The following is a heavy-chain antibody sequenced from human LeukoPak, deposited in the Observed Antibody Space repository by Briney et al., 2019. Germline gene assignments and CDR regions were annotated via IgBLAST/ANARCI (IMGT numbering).Heavy chain of an antibody. J-gene: IGHJ6*02. CDR2: ISGSGGDT. Sequence: GGSLRLSCAASGFIFSSHVMHWVRQAPGKGLEWVSGISGSGGDTYYADSVKGRFTISRDNSKNTLNLQMNSLRAEDTAVYYCARAVLYYYYGMDVWGQGTTVTVSS. CDR1: GFIFSSHV. CDR3: ARAVLYYYYGMDV. V-gene: IGHV3-23*01.